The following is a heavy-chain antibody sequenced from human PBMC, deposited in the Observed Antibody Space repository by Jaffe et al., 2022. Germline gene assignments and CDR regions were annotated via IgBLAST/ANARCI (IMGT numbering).Heavy chain of an antibody. Sequence: EVQLLESGGGLVQPGGSLRLSCAASGFTFSSYAMSWVRQAPGKGLEWVSAISGSGGSTYYADSVKGRFTISRDNSKNTLYLQMNSLRAEDTAVYYCAKDLKETQYYDILTGYYRPAAFDIWGQGTMVTVSS. D-gene: IGHD3-9*01. CDR2: ISGSGGST. V-gene: IGHV3-23*01. J-gene: IGHJ3*02. CDR3: AKDLKETQYYDILTGYYRPAAFDI. CDR1: GFTFSSYA.